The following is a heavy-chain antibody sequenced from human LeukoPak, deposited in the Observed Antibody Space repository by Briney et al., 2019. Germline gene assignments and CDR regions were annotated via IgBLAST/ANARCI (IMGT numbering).Heavy chain of an antibody. CDR1: GFTFSSYG. CDR3: AKDKDYGYYMDV. D-gene: IGHD3-16*01. J-gene: IGHJ6*03. V-gene: IGHV3-33*06. Sequence: GGSLRLSCAASGFTFSSYGMHWVRQAPGKGLEWVAVIWYDGSDKYYADSVKGRFTISRDNSKNTLYLQMNRLRAEDTAVYYCAKDKDYGYYMDVWGKGTTVTVSS. CDR2: IWYDGSDK.